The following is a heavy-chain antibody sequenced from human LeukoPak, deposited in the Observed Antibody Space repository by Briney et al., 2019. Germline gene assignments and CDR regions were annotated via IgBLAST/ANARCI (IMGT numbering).Heavy chain of an antibody. CDR3: ARVAKYYYYYYMDV. CDR2: IKQDGSEK. J-gene: IGHJ6*03. V-gene: IGHV3-7*01. Sequence: GGSLRLSCAASGFPFSSHGMSWVRQAPGKGLEWVANIKQDGSEKYYVDSVKGRFTISRDNAKNSLYLQMNSLRAEDTAVYYCARVAKYYYYYYMDVWGKGTTVTISS. CDR1: GFPFSSHG.